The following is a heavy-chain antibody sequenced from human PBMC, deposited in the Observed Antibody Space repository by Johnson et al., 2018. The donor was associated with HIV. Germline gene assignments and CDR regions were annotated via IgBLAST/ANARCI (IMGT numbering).Heavy chain of an antibody. CDR2: TSFAGTKS. D-gene: IGHD6-19*01. J-gene: IGHJ3*02. V-gene: IGHV3-30*03. CDR1: QFTFSGHG. CDR3: ASGGWLEGAFDI. Sequence: QVQLVESGGGVVQPGRSLRLSCVASQFTFSGHGMHWLRQAPGKGLEWVASTSFAGTKSHYANSVRGRFTISRDNSKNTLYLQMNSLRAEDTAVYYCASGGWLEGAFDIWGQGTMVTVSS.